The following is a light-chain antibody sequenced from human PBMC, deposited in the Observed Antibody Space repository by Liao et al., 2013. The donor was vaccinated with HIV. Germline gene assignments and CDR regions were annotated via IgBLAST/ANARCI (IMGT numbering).Light chain of an antibody. CDR2: YDS. V-gene: IGLV3-21*01. CDR1: NIGSKS. Sequence: SYELTQPPSVSVAPGKTARITCGGNNIGSKSVYWYQQKPGQAPVLVIYYDSDRPSGIPERFSGSNSGNTATLTISGTQAMDEADYYCQAWDSRTAGVFGTGTKVTVL. CDR3: QAWDSRTAGV. J-gene: IGLJ1*01.